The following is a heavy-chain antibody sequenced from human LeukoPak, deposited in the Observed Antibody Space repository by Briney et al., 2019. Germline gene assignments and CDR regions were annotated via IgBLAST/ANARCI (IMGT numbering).Heavy chain of an antibody. CDR2: IYYSGST. CDR3: AKGAADPVLFDY. D-gene: IGHD6-25*01. V-gene: IGHV4-59*11. CDR1: GGSISSHY. J-gene: IGHJ4*02. Sequence: SETLSLTCTVSGGSISSHYWNWLRQPPGKGLEWIGYIYYSGSTKYNPSLKSRVTISIDMSKNQFSLNLSSVTAADTAMYYCAKGAADPVLFDYWGQGTLVTVSS.